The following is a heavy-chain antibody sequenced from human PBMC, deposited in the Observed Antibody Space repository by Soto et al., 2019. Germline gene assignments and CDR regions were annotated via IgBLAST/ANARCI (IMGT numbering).Heavy chain of an antibody. CDR1: GFTFDDYA. D-gene: IGHD6-13*01. CDR2: ISWNSGSI. CDR3: AKDIELYSSRTYGMDV. J-gene: IGHJ6*01. Sequence: EVQLVESGGGLVQPGRSLRLSCAASGFTFDDYAMHWVRQAPGKGLEWVSGISWNSGSIGYADSVKGRFTISRDNAKNSLYLQMNSLRAEDTALYYCAKDIELYSSRTYGMDVWGQGTTVTVSS. V-gene: IGHV3-9*01.